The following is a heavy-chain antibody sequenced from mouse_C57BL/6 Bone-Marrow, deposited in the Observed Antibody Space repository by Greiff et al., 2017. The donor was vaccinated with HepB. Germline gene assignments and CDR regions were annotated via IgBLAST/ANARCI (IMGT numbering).Heavy chain of an antibody. D-gene: IGHD1-1*01. CDR2: IRNKANNHAT. CDR1: GFTFSDAW. CDR3: TRRDYYGSRFAY. V-gene: IGHV6-6*01. Sequence: EVQLVESGGGLVQPGGSMKLSCAASGFTFSDAWMDWVRQSPEKGLEWVAEIRNKANNHATYYAESVKGRFTISRDDSKSSVYLQMNSLRAEDTGIYYCTRRDYYGSRFAYWGQGTLVTVSA. J-gene: IGHJ3*01.